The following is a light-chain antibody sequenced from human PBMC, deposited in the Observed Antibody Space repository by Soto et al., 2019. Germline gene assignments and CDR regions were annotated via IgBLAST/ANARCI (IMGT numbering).Light chain of an antibody. Sequence: DIQLTQSPSSLSASVGDRVTITCRASQSISTSLNWYQQKPVKAPNLLIFTSSNLESGVPSRFSGSGSGTDFTLTISSLQPEDFATYFCQQGYSRPRTFGQGTKVEIK. V-gene: IGKV1-39*01. CDR3: QQGYSRPRT. J-gene: IGKJ1*01. CDR2: TSS. CDR1: QSISTS.